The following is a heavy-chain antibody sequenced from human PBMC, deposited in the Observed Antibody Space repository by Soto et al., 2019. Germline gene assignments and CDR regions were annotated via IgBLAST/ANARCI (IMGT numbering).Heavy chain of an antibody. V-gene: IGHV1-3*01. J-gene: IGHJ6*02. D-gene: IGHD2-8*01. CDR2: INAGNGDT. Sequence: ASVKVSCKASGYTFTGYAMHWVRQAPGQRLEWMGWINAGNGDTNYSQKFQGRVTMTIDTSTTTAYMELRSLTSDDTAVYYCAKNGQPPYYYYGLDVWGQGTKVTVSS. CDR1: GYTFTGYA. CDR3: AKNGQPPYYYYGLDV.